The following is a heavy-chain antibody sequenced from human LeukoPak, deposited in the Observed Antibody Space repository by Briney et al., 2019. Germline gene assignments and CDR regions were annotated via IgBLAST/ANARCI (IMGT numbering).Heavy chain of an antibody. CDR3: APLFGYGLGGKN. Sequence: ASVKVSCKVSGYTFTGYYMHWVRQAPGQGLEWMGWINPNSGGTNYAQKFQGRVTMTRDTSISTAYMELSRLRSDDTAVYYCAPLFGYGLGGKNWGQGTLVTASS. CDR1: GYTFTGYY. CDR2: INPNSGGT. D-gene: IGHD5-18*01. J-gene: IGHJ4*02. V-gene: IGHV1-2*02.